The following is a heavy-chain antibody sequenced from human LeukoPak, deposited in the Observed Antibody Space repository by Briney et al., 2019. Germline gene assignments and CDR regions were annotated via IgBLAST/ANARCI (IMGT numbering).Heavy chain of an antibody. J-gene: IGHJ4*02. CDR3: ARDREYYDSSGYYTGCYFDY. Sequence: GGSLRLSCTASGFTFSTYAMSWVRQAPGKGLEWVSAITDSGGNTYYAAPVKGRFTISRDNSENTLYLQMNSLRAEDTAVYYCARDREYYDSSGYYTGCYFDYWGQGTLVTVSS. V-gene: IGHV3-23*01. CDR2: ITDSGGNT. D-gene: IGHD3-22*01. CDR1: GFTFSTYA.